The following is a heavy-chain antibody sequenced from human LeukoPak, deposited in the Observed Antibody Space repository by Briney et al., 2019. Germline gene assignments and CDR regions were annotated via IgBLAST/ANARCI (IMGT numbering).Heavy chain of an antibody. CDR2: IKQDGSEK. V-gene: IGHV3-7*01. CDR1: GFTFSSYW. J-gene: IGHJ5*02. Sequence: GGSLRLSCAASGFTFSSYWMSWVRQAPGKGLEGVANIKQDGSEKYYVDSVKGRFTISRDNVKNSLYLQMNSLRAEDTAVYYCARDLRARYCSGGSCYGWFDPWGQGTLVTVSS. D-gene: IGHD2-15*01. CDR3: ARDLRARYCSGGSCYGWFDP.